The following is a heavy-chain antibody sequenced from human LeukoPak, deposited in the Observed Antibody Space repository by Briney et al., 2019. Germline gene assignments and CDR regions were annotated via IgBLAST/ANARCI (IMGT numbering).Heavy chain of an antibody. D-gene: IGHD6-13*01. J-gene: IGHJ4*02. CDR2: MNPNSGNT. CDR3: ARIASSWLGGDY. CDR1: GYTFTSYD. V-gene: IGHV1-8*03. Sequence: ASVKVSCKASGYTFTSYDINWVRQATGQGLEWMGWMNPNSGNTGYAQKFQGRVTITRNTSISTAYMELSSLRSEDTAVYYCARIASSWLGGDYWGQGTLVTVSS.